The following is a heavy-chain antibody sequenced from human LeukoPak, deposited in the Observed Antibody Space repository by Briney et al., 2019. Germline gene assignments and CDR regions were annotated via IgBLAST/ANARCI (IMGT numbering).Heavy chain of an antibody. D-gene: IGHD3-10*01. J-gene: IGHJ4*02. CDR3: ARDSSSTMSLTYYYGSGTDY. V-gene: IGHV1-46*01. Sequence: ASVKVSCTASGYTFTNYYTHWVRQAPGQGLEWMGIINPSGGSTNYAQRFQGRVTMTRDTSISTAYMELSRLRSDDTAVYYRARDSSSTMSLTYYYGSGTDYWGQGTLVTVSS. CDR1: GYTFTNYY. CDR2: INPSGGST.